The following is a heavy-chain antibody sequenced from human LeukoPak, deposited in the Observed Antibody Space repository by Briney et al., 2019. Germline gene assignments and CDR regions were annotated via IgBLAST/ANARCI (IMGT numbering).Heavy chain of an antibody. D-gene: IGHD3-10*01. CDR1: GFTFSNAW. V-gene: IGHV3-15*01. CDR2: VKSKTDGGTT. J-gene: IGHJ4*02. CDR3: TTYGSGRKFDY. Sequence: GGSLRLSCAASGFTFSNAWMSWVRQAPGKGLEWVGRVKSKTDGGTTDYAAPVKGRFTISRDDSTNTLYLQMNSLKSEDTAVYYCTTYGSGRKFDYWGQGILVTVSS.